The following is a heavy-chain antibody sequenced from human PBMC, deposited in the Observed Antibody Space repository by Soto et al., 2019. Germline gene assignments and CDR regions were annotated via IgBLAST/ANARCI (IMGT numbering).Heavy chain of an antibody. CDR3: AREVGAVAGTFDP. Sequence: QVQLVESGGGVVQPGRSLRLSCAASGFTFSSYAMHWVRQAPGKWLEWVAVISYDGSNKYYADSVKGRFTISRDNSKNTLSLQMNSLRAEDTAVYYCAREVGAVAGTFDPWGQGTLVTVST. V-gene: IGHV3-30*14. J-gene: IGHJ5*02. CDR2: ISYDGSNK. D-gene: IGHD6-19*01. CDR1: GFTFSSYA.